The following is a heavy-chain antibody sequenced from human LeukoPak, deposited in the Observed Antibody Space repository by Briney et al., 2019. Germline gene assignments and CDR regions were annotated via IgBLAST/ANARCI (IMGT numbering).Heavy chain of an antibody. CDR3: AREGYQLLTAFDY. CDR2: ISYDGSNK. J-gene: IGHJ4*02. Sequence: GGSLRLFCAASGFTFSSYAMHWVRQAPGKGLEGVAVISYDGSNKYYADSVKGRFTISRDNSKNTLYLQMNSLRAEDTAVYYCAREGYQLLTAFDYWGQGTLFTVSS. D-gene: IGHD2-2*01. V-gene: IGHV3-30-3*01. CDR1: GFTFSSYA.